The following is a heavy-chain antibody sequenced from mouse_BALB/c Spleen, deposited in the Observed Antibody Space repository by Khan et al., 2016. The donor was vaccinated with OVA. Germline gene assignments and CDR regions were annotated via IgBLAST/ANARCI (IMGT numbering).Heavy chain of an antibody. D-gene: IGHD1-1*02. CDR1: GFTFSTYG. Sequence: EVELLESGGDLVKPGGSLKLSCAASGFTFSTYGMSWVRQAPDKRLEWVATVSTGGSYTYYTDSLKGRFTISRDTATNTLYLQMSGLRSEDTAMFYCVKVAYEDASGGFASGGQGTLVTVSA. CDR2: VSTGGSYT. V-gene: IGHV5-6*01. J-gene: IGHJ3*01. CDR3: VKVAYEDASGGFAS.